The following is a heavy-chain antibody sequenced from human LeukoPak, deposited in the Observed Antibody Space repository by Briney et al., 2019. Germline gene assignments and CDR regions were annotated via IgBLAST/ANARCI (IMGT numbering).Heavy chain of an antibody. CDR3: ARPKTTIFGVVTHDAFDI. D-gene: IGHD3-3*01. CDR2: INPNSGGT. CDR1: GYTFTGYY. Sequence: ASVKVSCKASGYTFTGYYMHWVRQAPGQGLEWMGWINPNSGGTNYAQKFQGRVTMTRDTSISTAYMELSRLRSDDTAVYYCARPKTTIFGVVTHDAFDIWGQGTMVTVSS. J-gene: IGHJ3*02. V-gene: IGHV1-2*02.